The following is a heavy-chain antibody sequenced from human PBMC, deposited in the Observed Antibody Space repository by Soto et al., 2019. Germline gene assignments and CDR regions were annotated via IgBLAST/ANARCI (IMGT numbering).Heavy chain of an antibody. V-gene: IGHV1-58*01. D-gene: IGHD3-10*01. Sequence: SVKVSCKASGFAFSSAVVQWVRQDRRQRLEWIGWIVVGSGNTNYAQKFQERVTITRDMSTSAAYMELSSLRSEDTAVYYCAADPLNYYGSGSYWLDAFDIWGQGTMVTVSS. CDR1: GFAFSSAV. J-gene: IGHJ3*02. CDR2: IVVGSGNT. CDR3: AADPLNYYGSGSYWLDAFDI.